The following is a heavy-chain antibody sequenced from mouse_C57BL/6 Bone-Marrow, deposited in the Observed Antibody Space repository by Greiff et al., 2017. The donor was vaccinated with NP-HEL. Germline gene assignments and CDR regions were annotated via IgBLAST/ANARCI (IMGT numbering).Heavy chain of an antibody. CDR2: ISSGGSYT. CDR3: ARRDAMDY. Sequence: EVKLVESGGDLVKPGGSLKLSCAASGFTFSSYGMSWVRQTPDKRLEWVATISSGGSYTYYPDSVKGRFTISRDNAKNTLYLQISSLKSEDTAMYYCARRDAMDYWGQGTSVTVSS. CDR1: GFTFSSYG. V-gene: IGHV5-6*02. J-gene: IGHJ4*01.